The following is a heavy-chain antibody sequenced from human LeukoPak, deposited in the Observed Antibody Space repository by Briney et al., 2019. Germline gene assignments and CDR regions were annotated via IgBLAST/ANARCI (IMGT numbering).Heavy chain of an antibody. CDR3: ASLNWGSGWVNDY. V-gene: IGHV1-46*01. D-gene: IGHD7-27*01. Sequence: ASVKVSCKASGYTFTSYYMQWVRQAPGQGLEWMGVINPSGGSTSYAQKFQGRITMTRDTSTSTVYMDLSSLRSDDTAVYYCASLNWGSGWVNDYWGQGTLVTVSS. CDR1: GYTFTSYY. J-gene: IGHJ4*02. CDR2: INPSGGST.